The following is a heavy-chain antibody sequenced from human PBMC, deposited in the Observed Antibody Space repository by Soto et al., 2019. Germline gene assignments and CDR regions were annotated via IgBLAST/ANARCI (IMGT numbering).Heavy chain of an antibody. CDR1: GFTFSNYY. CDR3: ASWIQKIDY. D-gene: IGHD5-18*01. CDR2: ISSSGNTR. J-gene: IGHJ4*02. V-gene: IGHV3-11*01. Sequence: QVQLVESGGGLVKPGGSLRLSCAASGFTFSNYYMSWIRQAPGKGLEWVSYISSSGNTRYYANSVKGRFTISRDNDKNTRYLKMNRLRAEATGVYYCASWIQKIDYWGQGNLVTVPS.